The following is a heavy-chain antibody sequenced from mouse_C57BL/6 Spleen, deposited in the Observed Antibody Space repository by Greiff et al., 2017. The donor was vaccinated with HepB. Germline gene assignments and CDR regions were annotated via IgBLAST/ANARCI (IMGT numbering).Heavy chain of an antibody. Sequence: VQLKESGGDLVKPGGSLKLSCAASGFTFSSYGMSWVRQTPDKRLEWVATISSGGSYTYYPDSVKGRFTISRDNAKNTLYLQMSSLKSEDTAMYYCARLGDYDEAYWGQGTLVTVSA. CDR3: ARLGDYDEAY. CDR1: GFTFSSYG. V-gene: IGHV5-6*01. J-gene: IGHJ3*01. CDR2: ISSGGSYT. D-gene: IGHD2-4*01.